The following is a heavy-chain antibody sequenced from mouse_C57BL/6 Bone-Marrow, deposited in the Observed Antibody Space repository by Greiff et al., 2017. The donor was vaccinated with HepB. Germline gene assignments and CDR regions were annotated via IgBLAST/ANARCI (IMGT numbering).Heavy chain of an antibody. J-gene: IGHJ4*01. D-gene: IGHD2-1*01. Sequence: VNVVESGPGLVAPSQSLSITCTVSGFSLTSYGVDWVRQSPGKGLEWLGVIWGVGSTNYNSALKSRLSISKDNSKSQVFLKMNSLQTDDTAMYYCASWIYYGNLRRAMDYWGQGTSVTVSS. V-gene: IGHV2-6*01. CDR1: GFSLTSYG. CDR3: ASWIYYGNLRRAMDY. CDR2: IWGVGST.